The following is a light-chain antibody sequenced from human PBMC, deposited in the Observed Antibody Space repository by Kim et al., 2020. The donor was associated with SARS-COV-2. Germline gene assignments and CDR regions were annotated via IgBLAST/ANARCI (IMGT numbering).Light chain of an antibody. J-gene: IGLJ2*01. CDR2: GDF. V-gene: IGLV1-40*01. CDR3: LSYDNSLTAWV. Sequence: VALSCTGSSSNIGKGYAVHWYKQLPGAAPKLLIYGDFHRPSGVPDRISGSKSGSSASLAIAGLQADDEADYYCLSYDNSLTAWVFGGGTRLTVL. CDR1: SSNIGKGYA.